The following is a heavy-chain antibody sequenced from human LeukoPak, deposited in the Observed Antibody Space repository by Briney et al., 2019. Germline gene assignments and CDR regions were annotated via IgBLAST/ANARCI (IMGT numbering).Heavy chain of an antibody. J-gene: IGHJ5*02. CDR1: GGTFSSYA. CDR2: IIPILGIA. D-gene: IGHD2-2*01. V-gene: IGHV1-69*04. CDR3: AGHIVVVPAAITP. Sequence: ASVKVSCKASGGTFSSYANSWVRQAPGQGLEWMGRIIPILGIANYAQKFQGRVTITADKSTSTAYMELSSLRSEDTAVYYCAGHIVVVPAAITPWGQGTLVTVSS.